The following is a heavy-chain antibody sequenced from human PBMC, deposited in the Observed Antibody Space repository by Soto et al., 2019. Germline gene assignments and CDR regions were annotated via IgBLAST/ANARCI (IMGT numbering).Heavy chain of an antibody. V-gene: IGHV1-69*01. CDR3: ERSMETNYFHCMDV. CDR1: GGTFRSYA. D-gene: IGHD2-8*01. CDR2: IIPMFGKA. Sequence: QVQLVQSGAEVREPGSSVKVSCEASGGTFRSYAINWVRQAPGQGLEWMGGIIPMFGKANYAEKFLGRVTITTEEATRTAYMEVSSLKSEDPAVYDCERSMETNYFHCMDVWGLGTTVTVSS. J-gene: IGHJ6*02.